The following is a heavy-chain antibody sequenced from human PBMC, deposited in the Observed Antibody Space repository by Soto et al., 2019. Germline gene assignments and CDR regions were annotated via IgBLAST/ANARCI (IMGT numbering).Heavy chain of an antibody. CDR1: GGAIRSSSYY. D-gene: IGHD4-17*01. J-gene: IGHJ4*02. V-gene: IGHV4-39*01. CDR2: IYYSGST. CDR3: ARQLNYGDYITGGVDY. Sequence: QLQLQESGPGLVKPSETLSLTCTVSGGAIRSSSYYWGGIRQPPGKGLEWIGSIYYSGSTYYKSSLKSRVTISVDTSKNQFSLKLSSVTAADAAVYYCARQLNYGDYITGGVDYWGQGTLVTVSS.